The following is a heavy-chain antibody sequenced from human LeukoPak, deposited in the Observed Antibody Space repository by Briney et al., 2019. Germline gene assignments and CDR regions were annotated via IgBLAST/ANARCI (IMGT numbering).Heavy chain of an antibody. CDR1: GFTFSTYV. D-gene: IGHD5-24*01. CDR3: ARLATHGDY. Sequence: GGSLRLSCAASGFTFSTYVMHWVRQAPGKGVEWVAFIRYDGSNKYYADSVKGRFTISSDNSKNTLYLQMNSLRAEDTAVYYCARLATHGDYWGQGTLVTVSS. V-gene: IGHV3-30*02. CDR2: IRYDGSNK. J-gene: IGHJ4*02.